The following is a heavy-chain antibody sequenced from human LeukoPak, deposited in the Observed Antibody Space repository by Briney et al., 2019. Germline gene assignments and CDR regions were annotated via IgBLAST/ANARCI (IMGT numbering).Heavy chain of an antibody. Sequence: GGSLRLSCAASGFTFSSYWMHWVRQAPGKGLVWVSRITSDGSSTSSADSVKGRFTISRDNSKNTLYLQMNSLRAEDTAVYYCAKRASGSGTSLYYFDYWGQGTLVTVSS. CDR2: ITSDGSST. CDR3: AKRASGSGTSLYYFDY. CDR1: GFTFSSYW. J-gene: IGHJ4*02. V-gene: IGHV3-74*01. D-gene: IGHD3-10*01.